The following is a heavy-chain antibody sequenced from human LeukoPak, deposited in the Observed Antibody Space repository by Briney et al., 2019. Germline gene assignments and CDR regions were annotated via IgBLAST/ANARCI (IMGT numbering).Heavy chain of an antibody. Sequence: GASVKVSCKASGYIFTSYDINWVRQATGQGLEWMGWMNPNSGNTGYAQKFQGRVTMTRNTSISTAYMELSSLRSEDTAVYYCARGLLAVAGTGVDYWGQGTLVTVSS. CDR3: ARGLLAVAGTGVDY. CDR2: MNPNSGNT. D-gene: IGHD6-19*01. V-gene: IGHV1-8*01. J-gene: IGHJ4*02. CDR1: GYIFTSYD.